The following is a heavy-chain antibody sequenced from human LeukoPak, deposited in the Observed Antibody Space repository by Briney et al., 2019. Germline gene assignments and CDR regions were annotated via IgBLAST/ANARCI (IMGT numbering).Heavy chain of an antibody. D-gene: IGHD2-15*01. CDR3: ARLFGGGSWSYYYYYGMDV. CDR1: GYTFTSYD. CDR2: MNPNSGNT. J-gene: IGHJ6*02. V-gene: IGHV1-8*01. Sequence: ASVKVSCKASGYTFTSYDINWVRQATGQGLEWMGWMNPNSGNTGCAQKFQGRVTMTRNTSISTAYMELSSLRSEDTAVYYCARLFGGGSWSYYYYYGMDVWGQGTTVTVSS.